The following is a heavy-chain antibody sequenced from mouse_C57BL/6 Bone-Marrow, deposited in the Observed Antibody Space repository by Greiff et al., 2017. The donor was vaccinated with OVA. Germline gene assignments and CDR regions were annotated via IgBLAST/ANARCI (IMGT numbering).Heavy chain of an antibody. CDR3: ARLDAMDY. V-gene: IGHV5-12*01. J-gene: IGHJ4*01. Sequence: EVKVVESGGGLVQPGGSLKLSCAASGFTFSDFYMYWIRQTPEKRLEWVAYISNGGGSTYYPDTVKGRFTIYRDNAKNTLYLQMSRLKSEDTAMYYCARLDAMDYWGQGTSVTVSS. CDR2: ISNGGGST. CDR1: GFTFSDFY.